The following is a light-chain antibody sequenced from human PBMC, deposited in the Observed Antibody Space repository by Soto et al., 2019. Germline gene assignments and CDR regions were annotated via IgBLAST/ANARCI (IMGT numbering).Light chain of an antibody. CDR2: GAS. CDR3: HQYGISPLT. CDR1: QSVSSSY. J-gene: IGKJ4*01. Sequence: EIVLTQSPGTLSLSPGERATLSCRASQSVSSSYLAWYQQKPGQAPRLLIFGASNRATGIPDRFTGSGSGTDFTLTISGLEPEDFAVYYCHQYGISPLTFGGGTKVEVK. V-gene: IGKV3-20*01.